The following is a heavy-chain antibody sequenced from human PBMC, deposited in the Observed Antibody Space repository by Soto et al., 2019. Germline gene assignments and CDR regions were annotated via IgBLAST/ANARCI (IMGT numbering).Heavy chain of an antibody. CDR3: VRASEPHPYGSGSYPPY. Sequence: PGGSLRLSCSASGFTFSNSAMHWVRQTPGRGLQYLAFINSNGRNKFCGDSVKGRFTVSRDNAKNTLYLQMSSLRVDDTARYFCVRASEPHPYGSGSYPPYWGPGTQVTVSS. CDR2: INSNGRNK. J-gene: IGHJ4*01. CDR1: GFTFSNSA. D-gene: IGHD3-10*01. V-gene: IGHV3-64D*06.